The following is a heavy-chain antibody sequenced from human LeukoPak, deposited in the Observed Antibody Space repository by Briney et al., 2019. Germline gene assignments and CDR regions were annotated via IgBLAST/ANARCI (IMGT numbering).Heavy chain of an antibody. CDR2: ISAYNGNT. V-gene: IGHV1-18*01. CDR3: ARDPEQGFGEPPFDP. CDR1: GYTFTSYG. D-gene: IGHD3-10*01. J-gene: IGHJ5*02. Sequence: ASVKVSCKASGYTFTSYGISWVRQAPGQGLEWMGWISAYNGNTNYAQKLQGRVTMTTDTSTSTAYMELRSLRSDNTAVYYCARDPEQGFGEPPFDPWGQGTLVTVSS.